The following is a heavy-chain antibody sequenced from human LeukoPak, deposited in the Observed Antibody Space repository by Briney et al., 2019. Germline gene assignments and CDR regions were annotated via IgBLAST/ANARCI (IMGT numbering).Heavy chain of an antibody. CDR2: INHSGSA. D-gene: IGHD3-10*01. Sequence: PSETLSLTCAVYGGSFSRYYWTWIRQPPGKGLEWIGEINHSGSANYNPSLKSRVTMSLDTSKNQFSLKLSSVTAADTAVYYCARDSGTTGEVRFDPWGQGTLVTVSS. J-gene: IGHJ5*02. V-gene: IGHV4-34*01. CDR3: ARDSGTTGEVRFDP. CDR1: GGSFSRYY.